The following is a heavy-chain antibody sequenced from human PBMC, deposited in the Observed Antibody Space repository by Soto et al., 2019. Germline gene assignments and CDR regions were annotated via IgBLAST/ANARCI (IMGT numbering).Heavy chain of an antibody. CDR3: AHLSLLKLGGRVRGSWFDP. V-gene: IGHV2-5*01. CDR2: LYWNDDK. Sequence: VSGPTLVNPTQTLTLTCTFSGFSLSTSGVGVGWIRQPPGKALEWVALLYWNDDKRYSQSLKNRLTIAKDTSKSQVVLTMTNMDPVDTATYFCAHLSLLKLGGRVRGSWFDPWGQGTLVTVSS. J-gene: IGHJ5*02. CDR1: GFSLSTSGVG. D-gene: IGHD3-10*01.